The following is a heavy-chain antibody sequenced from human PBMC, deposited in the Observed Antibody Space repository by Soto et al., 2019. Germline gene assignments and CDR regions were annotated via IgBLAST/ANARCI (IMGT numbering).Heavy chain of an antibody. CDR3: AHNRPYYDILTGYYNPAYFDY. Sequence: GSGPTLVNPTQTLTLTCTFSGFSLSTSGVGVGWIRQPPGKALEWLALIYWDDDKRYSPSLKSRLTITKDTSKNQVVLTMTNMDPVDTATYYCAHNRPYYDILTGYYNPAYFDYWGQGTLVTVSS. CDR2: IYWDDDK. D-gene: IGHD3-9*01. J-gene: IGHJ4*02. V-gene: IGHV2-5*02. CDR1: GFSLSTSGVG.